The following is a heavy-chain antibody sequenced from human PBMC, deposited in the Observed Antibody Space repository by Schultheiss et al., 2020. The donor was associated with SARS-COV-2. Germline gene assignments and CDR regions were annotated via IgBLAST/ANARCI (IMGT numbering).Heavy chain of an antibody. CDR3: ARVTRYYDILYGGFGGGYYYYMDV. Sequence: GGSLRLSCKASGYTFTGYYMHWVRQAPGQGLEWMGWMNPNSGNTGYAQKFQGRVTMTRNTSISTAYMELSSLRSEDTAVYYCARVTRYYDILYGGFGGGYYYYMDVWGKGTTVTVSS. CDR1: GYTFTGYY. J-gene: IGHJ6*03. V-gene: IGHV1-8*02. D-gene: IGHD3-9*01. CDR2: MNPNSGNT.